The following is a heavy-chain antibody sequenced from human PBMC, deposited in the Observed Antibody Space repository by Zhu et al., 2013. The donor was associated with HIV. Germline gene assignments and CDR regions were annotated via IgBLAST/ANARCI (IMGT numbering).Heavy chain of an antibody. V-gene: IGHV1-2*02. CDR1: GYTLTDYY. D-gene: IGHD3-3*01. CDR2: INSNSGAT. Sequence: QVQLVQSGADVKKPGASVKVSCKASGYTLTDYYLHWVRQAPGQGLEWMGWINSNSGATKYAQRFQGRITLTRDTSISTAYMDLSSLRSDDTAVYYCARTVRYYDFWSEDYYYMDVWGKGTTVTVSS. CDR3: ARTVRYYDFWSEDYYYMDV. J-gene: IGHJ6*03.